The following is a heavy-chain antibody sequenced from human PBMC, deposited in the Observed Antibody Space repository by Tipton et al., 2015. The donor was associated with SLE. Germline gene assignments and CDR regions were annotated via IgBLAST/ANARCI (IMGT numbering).Heavy chain of an antibody. J-gene: IGHJ4*02. Sequence: SLRLSCAASGFTFSSYSMNWVRQAPGKGLEWVAVISYDGSNKYYADSVKGRFTISRDISKNTLYLQMNSLRAEDTAVYYCARRLYSSTPYFDYWGQGTLVTVSS. CDR3: ARRLYSSTPYFDY. CDR2: ISYDGSNK. D-gene: IGHD6-13*01. CDR1: GFTFSSYS. V-gene: IGHV3-30*03.